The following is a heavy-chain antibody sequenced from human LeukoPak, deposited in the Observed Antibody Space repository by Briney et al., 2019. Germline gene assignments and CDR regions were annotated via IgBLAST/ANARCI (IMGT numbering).Heavy chain of an antibody. D-gene: IGHD1-7*01. CDR3: AYRRGTGTTQNNWFDP. J-gene: IGHJ5*02. V-gene: IGHV1-24*01. Sequence: ASVKVSCKVSGYTLTELSMHWVRQAPGKGLEWMGGFDPEDGETIYAQKFQGRVTMTEDTSTDRAYMELSSLRSEDTAVYYCAYRRGTGTTQNNWFDPWGQGTLVTVSS. CDR2: FDPEDGET. CDR1: GYTLTELS.